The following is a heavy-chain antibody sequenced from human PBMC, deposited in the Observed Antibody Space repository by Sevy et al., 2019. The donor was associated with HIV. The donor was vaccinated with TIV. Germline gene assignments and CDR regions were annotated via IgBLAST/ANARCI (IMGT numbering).Heavy chain of an antibody. V-gene: IGHV3-7*01. CDR1: GFTFSSYD. CDR2: IKEDESEK. Sequence: GGSLRLSCAASGFTFSSYDMHWVRQAPGKGLEWVANIKEDESEKYYVASVKGRFTISRDNAKNSVYLEMNSLRPEDTAIYYCAKGNSGSFDYWGQGTLVTVSS. D-gene: IGHD3-22*01. CDR3: AKGNSGSFDY. J-gene: IGHJ4*02.